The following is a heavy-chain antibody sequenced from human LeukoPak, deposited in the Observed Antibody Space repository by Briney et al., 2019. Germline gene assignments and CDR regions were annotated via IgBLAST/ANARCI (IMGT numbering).Heavy chain of an antibody. J-gene: IGHJ6*02. Sequence: SVKVSCKASGGTFSSYAISWVRQAPGQGLEWMGRIIPILGIANHAQKFQGRVTITADKSTSTAYMELSSLRSEDTAVYYCARDRGVVATITHYYYGMDVWGQGTTVTVSS. V-gene: IGHV1-69*04. CDR3: ARDRGVVATITHYYYGMDV. D-gene: IGHD5-12*01. CDR1: GGTFSSYA. CDR2: IIPILGIA.